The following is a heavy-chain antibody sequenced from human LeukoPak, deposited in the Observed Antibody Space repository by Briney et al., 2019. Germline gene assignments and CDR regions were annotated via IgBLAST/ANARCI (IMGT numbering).Heavy chain of an antibody. CDR1: GGSISSYY. D-gene: IGHD6-19*01. V-gene: IGHV4-59*01. Sequence: TSETLSLTCTDSGGSISSYYWSWIRQPPGKGLEWIGYIYYSGSTNYNPSLKSRVTISVDTSKNQFSLKLSSVTAADTAVYYCARSSSGWYAVFDYWGQGTLVTVSS. J-gene: IGHJ4*02. CDR3: ARSSSGWYAVFDY. CDR2: IYYSGST.